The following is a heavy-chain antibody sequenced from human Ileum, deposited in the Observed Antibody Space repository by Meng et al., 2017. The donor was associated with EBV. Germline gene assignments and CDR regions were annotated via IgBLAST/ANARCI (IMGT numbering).Heavy chain of an antibody. V-gene: IGHV1-18*01. D-gene: IGHD2-15*01. CDR1: GYTFPSYG. CDR2: ISADSGNT. CDR3: ARPGYCSGGSCYLGHAEYFQY. Sequence: QVQLVQSGDEGKTPGASVKVSCKASGYTFPSYGSSWVRQAPGQGLEWMGWISADSGNTNYAQKLQGRVTMTTDTSTSTAYMELRSLRSDDTAVYYCARPGYCSGGSCYLGHAEYFQYWGQGTLVTVSS. J-gene: IGHJ1*01.